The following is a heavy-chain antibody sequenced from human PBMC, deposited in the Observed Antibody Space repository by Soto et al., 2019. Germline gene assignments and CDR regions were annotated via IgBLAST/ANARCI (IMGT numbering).Heavy chain of an antibody. CDR3: ARQAVRGVSTLSTPDPYGMDV. J-gene: IGHJ6*02. V-gene: IGHV1-69*13. Sequence: GASVKVSCKASGYTFTSYAISWVRQAPGQGLEWMGGIIPIFGTANYAQKFQGRVTITADESTSTAYMELSSLRSEDTAVYYCARQAVRGVSTLSTPDPYGMDVWGQGTAVTVSS. CDR2: IIPIFGTA. CDR1: GYTFTSYA. D-gene: IGHD3-10*01.